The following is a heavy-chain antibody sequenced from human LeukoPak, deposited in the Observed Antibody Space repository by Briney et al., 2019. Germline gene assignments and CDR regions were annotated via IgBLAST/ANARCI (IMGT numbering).Heavy chain of an antibody. V-gene: IGHV6-1*01. CDR2: TYYRSTWYN. CDR3: ARDYGDFRTCDY. Sequence: SQTLSLTCAISGDSVSSNSAAWNWIRQSPSRGLEWLGRTYYRSTWYNDSALSVRSRITINPDTSKNQFSLHLNSMTPEDTAVYYCARDYGDFRTCDYWGQGTLVTVSS. J-gene: IGHJ4*02. CDR1: GDSVSSNSAA. D-gene: IGHD4-17*01.